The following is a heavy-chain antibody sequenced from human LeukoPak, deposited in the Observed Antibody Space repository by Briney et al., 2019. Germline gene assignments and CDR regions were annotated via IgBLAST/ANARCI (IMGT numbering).Heavy chain of an antibody. Sequence: SVKVPCKASGGTLRNYAISWVRQAPGQGLEWMGGLIPLFGRAEYAQKFQGRVTITADEPTNTAYMELNFLRSEDTAVYYCASPKENSDYYFDSWGQGTLVAVSA. CDR2: LIPLFGRA. CDR3: ASPKENSDYYFDS. D-gene: IGHD4-11*01. J-gene: IGHJ4*02. CDR1: GGTLRNYA. V-gene: IGHV1-69*01.